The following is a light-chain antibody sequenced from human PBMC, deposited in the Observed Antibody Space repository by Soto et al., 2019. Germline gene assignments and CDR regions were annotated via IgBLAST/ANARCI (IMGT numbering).Light chain of an antibody. J-gene: IGKJ1*01. Sequence: IVMTHSRDTLSVSPEERATLSCRASQSVSSHLARYQQKPGQAPRLLIYGASSRATGIPDRFSGSGSGTDFTLTISRLEPEDFAVYYCQQYGSSYPWTFGQGPKVDIK. CDR1: QSVSSH. V-gene: IGKV3-20*01. CDR3: QQYGSSYPWT. CDR2: GAS.